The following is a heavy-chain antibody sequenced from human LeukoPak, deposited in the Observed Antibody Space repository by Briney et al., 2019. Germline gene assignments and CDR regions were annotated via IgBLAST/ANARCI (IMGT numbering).Heavy chain of an antibody. V-gene: IGHV3-23*01. Sequence: GGSLRLSCAASGFTFSSYAMSWVRQAPGKGLEWVSAISGSGGSTYYADSVKGRFTISRDNSKNTLYLQMNSPRPEDTAVYYCARVDSSGWFYYFGSWGQGTLVTVSS. CDR3: ARVDSSGWFYYFGS. CDR2: ISGSGGST. CDR1: GFTFSSYA. J-gene: IGHJ4*02. D-gene: IGHD6-19*01.